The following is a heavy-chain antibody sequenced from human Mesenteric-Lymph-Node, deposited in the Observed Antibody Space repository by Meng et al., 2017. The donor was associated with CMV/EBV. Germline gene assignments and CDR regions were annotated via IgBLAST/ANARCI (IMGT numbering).Heavy chain of an antibody. CDR3: ARSMYYGSGSYYYYFDY. V-gene: IGHV1-2*02. CDR2: VNPNSGGT. Sequence: ASVKVSCKASGYTFTGYYMHWVRQAPGQGLEWMGWVNPNSGGTNYAQKFQGRVTMTRDTSISTAYMELSRLRSDDTAVYYCARSMYYGSGSYYYYFDYWGQGTLVTVSS. J-gene: IGHJ4*02. CDR1: GYTFTGYY. D-gene: IGHD3-10*01.